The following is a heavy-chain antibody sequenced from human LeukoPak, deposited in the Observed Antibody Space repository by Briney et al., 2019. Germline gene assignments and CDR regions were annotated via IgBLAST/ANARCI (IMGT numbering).Heavy chain of an antibody. CDR1: GFTVSSNY. J-gene: IGHJ3*02. CDR2: IYSGGST. V-gene: IGHV3-53*01. Sequence: GGSLRLSCAASGFTVSSNYMSWVRQAPGKGLEWVSVIYSGGSTYYADSVKGRFTSSRDNSKNTLYLQMNSLRAEDTAVYYCARVGRRLVPHAFDIWGQGTMVTVSS. D-gene: IGHD6-19*01. CDR3: ARVGRRLVPHAFDI.